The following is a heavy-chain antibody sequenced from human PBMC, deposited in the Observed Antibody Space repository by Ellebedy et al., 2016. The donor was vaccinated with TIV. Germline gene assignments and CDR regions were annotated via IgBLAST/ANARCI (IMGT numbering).Heavy chain of an antibody. D-gene: IGHD3-10*01. CDR2: IYYSGST. Sequence: SETLSLTCTVSGGSISSGGYYWSWIRQHPGKGLEWIGYIYYSGSTYYNPSLKSLVTIAVDTSKNQFSLKLSSVTAADTAVYYCARDYYYGSGSYTYWGQGTLVTVSS. V-gene: IGHV4-31*01. CDR3: ARDYYYGSGSYTY. J-gene: IGHJ4*02. CDR1: GGSISSGGYY.